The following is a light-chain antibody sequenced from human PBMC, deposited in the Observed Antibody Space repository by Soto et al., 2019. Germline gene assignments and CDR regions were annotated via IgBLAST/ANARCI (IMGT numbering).Light chain of an antibody. CDR1: QSLSSSY. CDR3: QQYATSPLT. V-gene: IGKV3-20*01. CDR2: GTS. Sequence: EIVLTQSPGTLPLSPGGRATLSCRASQSLSSSYLAWYLQKPGQAPRLLIFGTSNKATGVPDRFSGSGSGTDFTLTIARLEPEDFGMYYCQQYATSPLTFGGGTKVEI. J-gene: IGKJ4*01.